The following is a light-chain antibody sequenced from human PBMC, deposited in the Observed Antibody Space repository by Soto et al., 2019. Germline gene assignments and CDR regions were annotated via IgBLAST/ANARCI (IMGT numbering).Light chain of an antibody. J-gene: IGKJ5*01. Sequence: EIVLTQSPGTLSLSTGERATLSCRASQSISSYLAWFQQKPGQAPRLLIYDASNRATDIPARFSGSGSGTDFTLTVSSLEPEDFAVYYCQQRTIWPPAFGQGTRLEIK. CDR2: DAS. V-gene: IGKV3-11*01. CDR1: QSISSY. CDR3: QQRTIWPPA.